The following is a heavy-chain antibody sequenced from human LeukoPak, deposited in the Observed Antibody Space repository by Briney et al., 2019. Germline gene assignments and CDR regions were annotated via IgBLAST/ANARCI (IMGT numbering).Heavy chain of an antibody. CDR2: MSSNNGNT. CDR3: ARGPPNWGMVGY. D-gene: IGHD7-27*01. J-gene: IGHJ4*02. CDR1: GYPFTSYD. V-gene: IGHV1-8*01. Sequence: ASVKVSCKASGYPFTSYDINWVRQATGQELEWMGWMSSNNGNTGYAQKFQGRVTMTRDTSISTAYMELSSLRSEDTAVYYCARGPPNWGMVGYWGQGTLVTVSP.